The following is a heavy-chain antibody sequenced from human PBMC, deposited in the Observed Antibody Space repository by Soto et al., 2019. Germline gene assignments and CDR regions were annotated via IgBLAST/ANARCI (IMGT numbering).Heavy chain of an antibody. D-gene: IGHD3-10*01. CDR1: GGSISSYY. J-gene: IGHJ4*02. V-gene: IGHV4-59*04. Sequence: SETLSLTCTVSGGSISSYYWSSIRQPPGKGLEWIGYIYYSGTTYYNPSLKSRVTMSVDTSKNQFSLKMTSVTAVDTAVYCCARREFIGPMDYWGPGSL. CDR3: ARREFIGPMDY. CDR2: IYYSGTT.